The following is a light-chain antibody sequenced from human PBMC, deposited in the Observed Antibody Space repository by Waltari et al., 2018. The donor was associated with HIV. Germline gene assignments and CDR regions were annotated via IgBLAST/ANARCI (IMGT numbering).Light chain of an antibody. V-gene: IGKV1-9*01. CDR2: SAS. Sequence: DIQLTQSPSFLSASVGDRVTITCRASQGISSYLAWYQQKPGKAPNLLIYSASTLQSGVPSRFSGSGSGTEFTLTINSLKPEDFATYYCQQFNTFSPITFGQWTRLEIK. J-gene: IGKJ5*01. CDR1: QGISSY. CDR3: QQFNTFSPIT.